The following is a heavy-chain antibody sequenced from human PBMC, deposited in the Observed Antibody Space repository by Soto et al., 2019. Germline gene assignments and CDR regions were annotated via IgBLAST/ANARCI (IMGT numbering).Heavy chain of an antibody. CDR2: MGAHSGHT. D-gene: IGHD6-13*01. CDR1: GYNFTRFG. CDR3: GREGQQLAQEYYSQFNGMDV. J-gene: IGHJ6*04. V-gene: IGHV1-18*01. Sequence: QFQLVQSGAEVKKPGASVKVSCKASGYNFTRFGISWVRQAPGHGLEWMGWMGAHSGHTRQEQKFQGRLTMTTDASMNTAYNALSSLTSDDTDLYYYGREGQQLAQEYYSQFNGMDVWGKGTTDIVSA.